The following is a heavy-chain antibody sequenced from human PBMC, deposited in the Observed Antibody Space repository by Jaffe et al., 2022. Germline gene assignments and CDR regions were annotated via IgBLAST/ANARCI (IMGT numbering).Heavy chain of an antibody. J-gene: IGHJ2*01. V-gene: IGHV4-59*01. D-gene: IGHD5-18*01. CDR3: ARVVGDVDTAMVRYYWYFDL. CDR1: GGSISSYY. Sequence: QVQLQESGPGLVKPSETLSLTCTVSGGSISSYYWSWIRQPPGKGLEWIGYIYYSGSTNYNPSLKSRVTISVDTSKNQFSLKLSSVTAADTAVYYCARVVGDVDTAMVRYYWYFDLWGRGTLVTVSS. CDR2: IYYSGST.